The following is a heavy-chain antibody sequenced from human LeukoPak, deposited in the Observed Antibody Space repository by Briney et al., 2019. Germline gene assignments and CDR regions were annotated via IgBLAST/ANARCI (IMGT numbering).Heavy chain of an antibody. CDR1: GSTFTAYA. V-gene: IGHV1-2*02. D-gene: IGHD5-24*01. J-gene: IGHJ4*02. Sequence: GASVKVSCKSSGSTFTAYAVHWVRQAPGQGLEWMGWITPSDGANYAQKFQGRVTMTRDTSMSTAYMELNRLTSDDTAVYFCARDRYGDGFAHFDYGGRGTLVSVSS. CDR3: ARDRYGDGFAHFDY. CDR2: ITPSDGA.